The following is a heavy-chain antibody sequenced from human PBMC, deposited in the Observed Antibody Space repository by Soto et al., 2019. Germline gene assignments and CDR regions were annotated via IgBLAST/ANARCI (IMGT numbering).Heavy chain of an antibody. CDR1: GFTFSSFH. V-gene: IGHV3-48*02. J-gene: IGHJ6*02. D-gene: IGHD6-6*01. CDR2: ITSSSDTI. Sequence: GGSLRLSCAASGFTFSSFHMNWVRQAPGRGLEWVAYITSSSDTIYYSDSVKGRFTISRDNGKNSLFLQMNSLRDEDTAVYYCAIDLEYSSSSDYYYGMDVWGQGTTVTVSS. CDR3: AIDLEYSSSSDYYYGMDV.